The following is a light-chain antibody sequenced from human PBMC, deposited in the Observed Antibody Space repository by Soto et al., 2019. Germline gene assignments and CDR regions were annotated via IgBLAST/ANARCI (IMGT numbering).Light chain of an antibody. CDR3: QQSYSTPPI. CDR1: QSISSY. Sequence: DIQMTQSPSSLSASVGDRVTITCRASQSISSYLNWYQQKPGKAPKLLIYAASSLQSGVPSRFSGSGSGTDFTLTISSLQPEHFATYYCQQSYSTPPIFGPGTKVDIK. V-gene: IGKV1-39*01. J-gene: IGKJ3*01. CDR2: AAS.